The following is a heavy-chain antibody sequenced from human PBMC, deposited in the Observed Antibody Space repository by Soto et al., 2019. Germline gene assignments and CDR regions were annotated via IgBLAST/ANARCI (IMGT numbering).Heavy chain of an antibody. CDR2: VSSYNGNT. V-gene: IGHV1-18*01. D-gene: IGHD3-10*01. Sequence: QVQLVQSGPEVKKPGASVTVSCKTSGYTFTDHGIDWVRQAPGQGLEWVGWVSSYNGNTNYAYNLKDRVIMTTDASTSTAYMELRGLRSDDTAVYYCAREVEGSYSPAYFWGQGTPVTVSS. CDR3: AREVEGSYSPAYF. J-gene: IGHJ4*02. CDR1: GYTFTDHG.